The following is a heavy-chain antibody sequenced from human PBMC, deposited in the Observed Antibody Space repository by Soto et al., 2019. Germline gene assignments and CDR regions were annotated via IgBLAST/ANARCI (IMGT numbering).Heavy chain of an antibody. CDR3: AHSQADRRDDYRQFAF. D-gene: IGHD5-12*01. V-gene: IGHV2-5*02. J-gene: IGHJ4*02. Sequence: QITLKESGPPLVKPTQTLTLTCTFSGFSFNRSGMSVGWIRQPPGKGLEWLALIYWDGDKRYRPSLKTRLAISKDATRSQVVLTMTDLDSVDTATYSCAHSQADRRDDYRQFAFWGQGTRVAVTS. CDR2: IYWDGDK. CDR1: GFSFNRSGMS.